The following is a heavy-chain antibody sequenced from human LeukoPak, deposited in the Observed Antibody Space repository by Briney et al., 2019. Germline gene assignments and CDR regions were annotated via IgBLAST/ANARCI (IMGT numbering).Heavy chain of an antibody. Sequence: ASVKVSCKASGYTFTGYYMHWVRQAPGQGREWMGIINPSGGSTSYAQKFQGRVTMTRDMSTSTVYMELSSLRSEDTAVYYCARAAGSRNHPPFGYWGQGTLVTVSS. V-gene: IGHV1-46*01. CDR2: INPSGGST. J-gene: IGHJ4*02. D-gene: IGHD1-14*01. CDR1: GYTFTGYY. CDR3: ARAAGSRNHPPFGY.